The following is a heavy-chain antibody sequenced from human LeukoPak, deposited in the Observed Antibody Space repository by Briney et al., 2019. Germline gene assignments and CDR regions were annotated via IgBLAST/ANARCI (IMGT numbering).Heavy chain of an antibody. CDR3: ARHSSGLWDY. CDR1: GASITSYY. CDR2: MPYSGST. D-gene: IGHD3-22*01. V-gene: IGHV4-59*01. Sequence: SETLSLTCTVSGASITSYYWSWLRQPPGKGLEWIGNMPYSGSTTYNPFLKSRVTISVDTSKNQLSLKLSSVTAADTAVYYCARHSSGLWDYWGQGTLVTVSS. J-gene: IGHJ4*02.